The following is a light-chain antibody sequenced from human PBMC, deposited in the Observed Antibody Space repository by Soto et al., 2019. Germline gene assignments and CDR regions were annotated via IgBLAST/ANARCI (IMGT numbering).Light chain of an antibody. V-gene: IGKV3D-20*02. CDR1: QTVSSNY. Sequence: EIAWTQSPGTLSLSPGQRATLTCTATQTVSSNYLAWYQQKPGQAPRLLVYDASSRAPGIPDRFSGSGSGTDFTLTISSLEPEDFAVYYCQHRNNRPFSFGPGTKVDIK. J-gene: IGKJ3*01. CDR3: QHRNNRPFS. CDR2: DAS.